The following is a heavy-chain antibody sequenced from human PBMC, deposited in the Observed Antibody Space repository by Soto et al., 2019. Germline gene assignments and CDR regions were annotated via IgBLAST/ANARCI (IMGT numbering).Heavy chain of an antibody. CDR2: ISGSGGST. J-gene: IGHJ6*02. D-gene: IGHD3-10*01. CDR1: GFTFSSYA. Sequence: GGSLRLSCAASGFTFSSYAMSWVRQAPGKGLEWVSAISGSGGSTYYADSVKGRFTISRDNSKNTLYLQMNSLRAEDTAVYYCAKGFGELSSVYYYYGMDVWGQGTTVTVSS. V-gene: IGHV3-23*01. CDR3: AKGFGELSSVYYYYGMDV.